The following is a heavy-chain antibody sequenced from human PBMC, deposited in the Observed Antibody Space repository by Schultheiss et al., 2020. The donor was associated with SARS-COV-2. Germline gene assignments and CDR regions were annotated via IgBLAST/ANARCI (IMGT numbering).Heavy chain of an antibody. D-gene: IGHD3-3*01. CDR3: ANHRGFLGWFPQA. CDR1: GFTFSYYY. CDR2: IGTDVNSV. J-gene: IGHJ6*04. Sequence: GESLKISCSASGFTFSYYYMHWFRQAPGKGLVWVSRIGTDVNSVYYADSVKGRFSMSRDNSKNTLYLQMNNLSVDDTAVYYCANHRGFLGWFPQAWGKGTTVTVSS. V-gene: IGHV3-74*01.